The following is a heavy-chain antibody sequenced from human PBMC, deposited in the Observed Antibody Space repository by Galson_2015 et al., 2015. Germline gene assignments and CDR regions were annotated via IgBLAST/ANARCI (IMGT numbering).Heavy chain of an antibody. J-gene: IGHJ4*02. CDR1: GYTLTSYA. Sequence: SVKVSCKASGYTLTSYAMHWVRQAPGQRLEWMGWINAGNGNTKYSQKFQGRVTITRDTSASTAYMELSSLRSEDTAVYYCARDPAVAVAPIDYWGQGTLVTVSS. D-gene: IGHD6-19*01. CDR2: INAGNGNT. V-gene: IGHV1-3*01. CDR3: ARDPAVAVAPIDY.